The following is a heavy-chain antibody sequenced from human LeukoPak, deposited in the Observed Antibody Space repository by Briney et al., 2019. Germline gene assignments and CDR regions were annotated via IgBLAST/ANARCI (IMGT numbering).Heavy chain of an antibody. Sequence: PSETLSLTCTVSGGSISSSSYYWGWIRQPPGKGLGWIGSIYYSGSTYYNPSLKSRVTISVDTSKNQFSLKLSSVTAADTAVYYCARIVGAIPLTRYFDYWGQGTLVTVSS. V-gene: IGHV4-39*07. CDR1: GGSISSSSYY. CDR3: ARIVGAIPLTRYFDY. D-gene: IGHD1-26*01. CDR2: IYYSGST. J-gene: IGHJ4*02.